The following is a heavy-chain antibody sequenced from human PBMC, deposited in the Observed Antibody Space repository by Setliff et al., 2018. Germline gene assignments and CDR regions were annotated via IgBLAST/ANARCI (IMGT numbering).Heavy chain of an antibody. Sequence: SLTCTVSGGSISSSSYYWGWIRQPPGKGLEWIGSISYSGSTYYNPSLKSRVTISVDTSKNQFSLKLSSVTAADTAVYYCARYNYYDSSGYFLTFDYWGQGTLVTVSS. CDR1: GGSISSSSYY. CDR2: ISYSGST. J-gene: IGHJ4*02. CDR3: ARYNYYDSSGYFLTFDY. V-gene: IGHV4-39*01. D-gene: IGHD3-22*01.